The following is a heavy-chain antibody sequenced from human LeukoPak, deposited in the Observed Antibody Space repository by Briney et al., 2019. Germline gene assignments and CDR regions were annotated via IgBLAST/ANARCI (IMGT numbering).Heavy chain of an antibody. J-gene: IGHJ3*02. V-gene: IGHV3-43D*03. CDR1: GFTFDDYA. CDR3: AKDPRVVITTRGIFRGAFDI. Sequence: PGGSLRLSCAASGFTFDDYAMHWVRQAPGKGLEWVSLISWDGGSTYYADSVKGRFTISRDNSKNSLYLQMNSLRAEDTALYHCAKDPRVVITTRGIFRGAFDIWGQGTMVTVSS. D-gene: IGHD3-22*01. CDR2: ISWDGGST.